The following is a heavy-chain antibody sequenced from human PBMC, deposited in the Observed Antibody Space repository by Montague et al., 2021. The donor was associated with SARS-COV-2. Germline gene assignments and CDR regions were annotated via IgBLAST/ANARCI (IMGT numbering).Heavy chain of an antibody. D-gene: IGHD6-13*01. CDR2: IKQDGSEK. CDR1: GFTFSSYW. Sequence: SLRLSCAASGFTFSSYWMSWVRQAPGKGLEWVANIKQDGSEKYYVDSVKGRFTISRDNAKNSLYLQMNSLRAEDTAVYCCARVPSSNWYFDYWGQGTLVTVSS. CDR3: ARVPSSNWYFDY. V-gene: IGHV3-7*01. J-gene: IGHJ4*02.